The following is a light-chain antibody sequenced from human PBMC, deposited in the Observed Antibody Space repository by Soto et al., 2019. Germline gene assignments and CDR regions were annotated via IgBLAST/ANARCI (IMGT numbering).Light chain of an antibody. Sequence: QSVLTQPPSVSGAPGQRVTISCTGSSSNIGSTYDVQWYQQLPGTAPKLLIHGNTDRTSGVTDRFSGSKSGTSASLAITGLQADDEADYDCQSYDDSLSVHYVFGTGTKLTVL. V-gene: IGLV1-40*01. CDR1: SSNIGSTYD. CDR3: QSYDDSLSVHYV. CDR2: GNT. J-gene: IGLJ1*01.